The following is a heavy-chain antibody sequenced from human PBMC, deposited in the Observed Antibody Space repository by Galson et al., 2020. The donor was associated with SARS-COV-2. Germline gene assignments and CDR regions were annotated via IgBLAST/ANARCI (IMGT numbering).Heavy chain of an antibody. CDR1: GGSFSGYY. CDR3: ARGITVTTFYYYYYGMDV. CDR2: INHNGST. Sequence: SETLSLTCAVYGGSFSGYYWSWIRQPPGKGLEWIGEINHNGSTNYNPSLKSRVTISVDTSKNQFSLKLSSVTAADTAVYYCARGITVTTFYYYYYGMDVWGQGTTVTVSS. J-gene: IGHJ6*02. V-gene: IGHV4-34*01. D-gene: IGHD4-17*01.